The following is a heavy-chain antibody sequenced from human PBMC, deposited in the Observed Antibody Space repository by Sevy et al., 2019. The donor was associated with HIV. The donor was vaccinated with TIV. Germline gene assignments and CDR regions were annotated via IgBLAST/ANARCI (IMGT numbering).Heavy chain of an antibody. D-gene: IGHD3-10*01. CDR2: ISSSGSTI. V-gene: IGHV3-48*03. J-gene: IGHJ4*02. Sequence: GGSLRLSCAASGFTFSSYEMNWVRQAPGKGLEWVSYISSSGSTIYYADSVKGRFTISKDNAKSSLYLQMNSLRAEDTAVYYCARGPGITMVRGVIIEMVDFDYWGQGTLVTVSS. CDR1: GFTFSSYE. CDR3: ARGPGITMVRGVIIEMVDFDY.